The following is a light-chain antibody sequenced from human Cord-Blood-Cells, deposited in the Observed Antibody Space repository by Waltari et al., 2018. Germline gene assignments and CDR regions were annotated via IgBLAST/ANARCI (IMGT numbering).Light chain of an antibody. V-gene: IGKV1-39*01. CDR1: QSLSSY. CDR2: AAS. J-gene: IGKJ1*01. Sequence: DIQMPQSPSSLSASVGDRFTITCRASQSLSSYLNWYQQKPGKAPKLLIYAASSLQSGVPSRYSGSGSGTDFTLTISSLQPEDFATYYCQQSYSTPWTFGQGTKVEIK. CDR3: QQSYSTPWT.